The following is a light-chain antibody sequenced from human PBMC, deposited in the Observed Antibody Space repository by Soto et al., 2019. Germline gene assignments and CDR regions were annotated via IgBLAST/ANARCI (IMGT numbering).Light chain of an antibody. J-gene: IGKJ2*01. CDR2: EAS. V-gene: IGKV3-11*01. CDR1: QSVSRY. CDR3: QQRSNWPQNT. Sequence: EIVLTQSPATLSLSPGERATLSCRASQSVSRYLAWYQQKPGQAPRLLMYEASNRATGIPARFSGSGSGTDFTLTISSLAPEDFAIYYCQQRSNWPQNTFGQGTRLEIK.